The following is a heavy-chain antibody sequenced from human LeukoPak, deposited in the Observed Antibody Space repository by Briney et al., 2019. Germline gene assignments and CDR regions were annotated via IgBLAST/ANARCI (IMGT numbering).Heavy chain of an antibody. V-gene: IGHV1-8*01. D-gene: IGHD3-3*01. CDR3: ARILDFWSGPTPSYYYGMDV. CDR1: GYTFTSYE. CDR2: MNPNIGKT. J-gene: IGHJ6*02. Sequence: ASVKVSCKASGYTFTSYEINWVSQATGQGLEWMGGMNPNIGKTGYAQKFQGRVTMTRNTSISTAYMELSSLRSEDTAVYYCARILDFWSGPTPSYYYGMDVWGQGTTVTVSS.